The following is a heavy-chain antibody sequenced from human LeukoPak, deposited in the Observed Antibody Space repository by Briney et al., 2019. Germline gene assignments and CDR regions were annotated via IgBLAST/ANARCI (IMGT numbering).Heavy chain of an antibody. D-gene: IGHD2-2*01. V-gene: IGHV1-69*02. CDR3: ARGPVVPAALSPDALDI. CDR1: GGTFSSYT. J-gene: IGHJ3*02. Sequence: SVKVSCKASGGTFSSYTISWVRQAPGQGLEWMGRIIPILGIANYAQKFQGRVTITADKSTSTAYMELSSLRSEDTAVYYCARGPVVPAALSPDALDIWGQGTMVTVSS. CDR2: IIPILGIA.